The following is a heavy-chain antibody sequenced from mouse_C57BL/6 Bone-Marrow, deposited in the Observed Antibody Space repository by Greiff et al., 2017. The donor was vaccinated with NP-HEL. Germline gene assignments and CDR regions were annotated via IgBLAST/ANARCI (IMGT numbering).Heavy chain of an antibody. D-gene: IGHD1-1*01. Sequence: VQLKESGPVLVKPGASVKMSCKASGYTFTDYYMNWVKQSHGKSLEWIGVITPYNGGTSYNQKFKGKATLTVDKSSSTAYMERNSLTSEDSAVYYCARDGSSERLYAMDYWGQGTSVTVSS. CDR3: ARDGSSERLYAMDY. V-gene: IGHV1-19*01. CDR1: GYTFTDYY. J-gene: IGHJ4*01. CDR2: ITPYNGGT.